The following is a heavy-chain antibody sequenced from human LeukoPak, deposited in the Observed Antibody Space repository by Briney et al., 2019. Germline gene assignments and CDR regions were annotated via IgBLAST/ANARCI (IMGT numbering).Heavy chain of an antibody. CDR3: ARDLTIAAAGYDY. CDR2: ISSRSSYI. Sequence: PGGSLRLSCAASGFTFSSYSMNWVRQAPGKGLEWVSSISSRSSYIYYADSVKGRFTISRDNAKNSLYLQMNSLRAEDTAVYYCARDLTIAAAGYDYWGQGTLVTVSS. V-gene: IGHV3-21*01. D-gene: IGHD6-13*01. CDR1: GFTFSSYS. J-gene: IGHJ4*02.